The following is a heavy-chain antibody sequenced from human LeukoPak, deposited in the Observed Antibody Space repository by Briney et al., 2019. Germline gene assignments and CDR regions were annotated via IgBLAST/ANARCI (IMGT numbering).Heavy chain of an antibody. V-gene: IGHV3-72*01. CDR3: ASPVGATTVRAFDI. Sequence: GGSLRLSCAASGFIFSDHYMDWVRQAPGKGLEWVGRTRNEANIYTTKYAASVKGRFTISRDDSKNSLYLEMNSLKTEDTAVYYCASPVGATTVRAFDIWGQGTMVTVSS. J-gene: IGHJ3*02. D-gene: IGHD1-26*01. CDR1: GFIFSDHY. CDR2: TRNEANIYTT.